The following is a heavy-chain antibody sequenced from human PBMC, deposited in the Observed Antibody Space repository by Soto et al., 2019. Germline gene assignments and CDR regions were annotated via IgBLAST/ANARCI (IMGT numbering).Heavy chain of an antibody. CDR1: GFSFSDYW. D-gene: IGHD3-16*01. V-gene: IGHV3-74*01. J-gene: IGHJ2*01. CDR3: AGVRQGGGYFTL. Sequence: EVQVVESGGALVQPGGSLRLSCVASGFSFSDYWMNWVSQAPGKGLVWVSSVKSDGSIITNADSVKGRFTISRHNTKNTLELQMNPLRAEDTAVCYCAGVRQGGGYFTLWGRGTLVTASS. CDR2: VKSDGSII.